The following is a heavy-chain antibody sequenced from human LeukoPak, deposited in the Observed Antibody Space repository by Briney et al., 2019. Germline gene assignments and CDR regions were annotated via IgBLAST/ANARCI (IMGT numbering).Heavy chain of an antibody. Sequence: PGGSLRLSCAASVFTFSIYGMHWVRQAPGKGLEWVAFIRYDGSNKYYADSVKGRFTISRDNSKNTLYLQMNSLRAEDTAVYYCANQLTYYYDSSGYYDADAFDIWGQGTMVTVSS. V-gene: IGHV3-30*02. CDR1: VFTFSIYG. CDR2: IRYDGSNK. J-gene: IGHJ3*02. D-gene: IGHD3-22*01. CDR3: ANQLTYYYDSSGYYDADAFDI.